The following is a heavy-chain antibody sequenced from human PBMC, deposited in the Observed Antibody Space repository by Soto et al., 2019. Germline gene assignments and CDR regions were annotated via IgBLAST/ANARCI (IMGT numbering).Heavy chain of an antibody. CDR1: GDSVSSNSAA. CDR2: TYYRSKWYN. J-gene: IGHJ6*02. CDR3: AREGLVGATKKGYYYYGMDV. V-gene: IGHV6-1*01. Sequence: SQTLSLTCVISGDSVSSNSAAWNWIRQSPSKGLEWLGRTYYRSKWYNDYAVSVKSRITINPDTSKNQFSLQLNSVTPEDTAVYYCAREGLVGATKKGYYYYGMDVWGQGTTVTVS. D-gene: IGHD1-26*01.